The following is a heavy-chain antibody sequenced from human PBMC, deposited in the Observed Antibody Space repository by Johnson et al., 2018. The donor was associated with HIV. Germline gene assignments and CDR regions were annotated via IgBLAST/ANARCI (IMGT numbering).Heavy chain of an antibody. CDR3: ARAGARAFDI. V-gene: IGHV3-66*02. D-gene: IGHD1-26*01. CDR1: GFTVSSNY. J-gene: IGHJ3*02. CDR2: IYSGGST. Sequence: VQLVESGGGLVQRGGSLRLSCAASGFTVSSNYMTWVRQAPGKGLEWVSVIYSGGSTYYADSVKGRFTISRDHSENTLYLQMNSLRAEDTAVYYCARAGARAFDIWGQGTMVTVSS.